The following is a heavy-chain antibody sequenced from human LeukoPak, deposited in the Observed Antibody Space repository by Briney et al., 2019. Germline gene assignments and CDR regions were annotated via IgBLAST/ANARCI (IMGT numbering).Heavy chain of an antibody. D-gene: IGHD3-9*01. V-gene: IGHV3-64*01. CDR2: ISSDGRST. Sequence: GGSLRLSCAASGFTFSIHWVRQAPGKGVEYVSGISSDGRSTHYANSVKGRFSISRDNSKNTLYLQMNSLRAEDTAVYYCAKDYLSDYDILTGSDVWGKGTTVTVSS. CDR1: GFTFS. J-gene: IGHJ6*04. CDR3: AKDYLSDYDILTGSDV.